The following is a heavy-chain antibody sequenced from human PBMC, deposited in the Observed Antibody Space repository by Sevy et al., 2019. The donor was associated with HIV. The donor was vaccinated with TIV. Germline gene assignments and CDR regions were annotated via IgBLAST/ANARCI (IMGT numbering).Heavy chain of an antibody. CDR2: IYNDGST. Sequence: GGSLRLSCAASGFTVSSNYMSWVRQAPGKGLEWVSVIYNDGSTDYADSVKGRFTISRDTSKNTLYLQVNSLGAEDTAVYYCATNGYCSGGTCYSRAYYYGMDVWGQGTTVTVSS. D-gene: IGHD2-15*01. J-gene: IGHJ6*02. CDR1: GFTVSSNY. CDR3: ATNGYCSGGTCYSRAYYYGMDV. V-gene: IGHV3-53*05.